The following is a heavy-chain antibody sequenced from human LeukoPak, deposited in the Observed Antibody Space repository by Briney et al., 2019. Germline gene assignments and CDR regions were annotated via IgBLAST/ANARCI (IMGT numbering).Heavy chain of an antibody. Sequence: GGSLRLSCAASGFTFTTYWMTWVRQTPAKGLERVANINSDGSQKYYVGSVKGRFTISRDNAKNSLYLQMNSLRAEDTAVYYCVRELVVGPAEYSHHWGQGTLVTVSS. CDR2: INSDGSQK. V-gene: IGHV3-7*01. CDR3: VRELVVGPAEYSHH. D-gene: IGHD2-8*02. CDR1: GFTFTTYW. J-gene: IGHJ1*01.